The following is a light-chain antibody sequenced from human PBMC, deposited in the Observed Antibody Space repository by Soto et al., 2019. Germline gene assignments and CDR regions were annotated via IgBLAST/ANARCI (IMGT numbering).Light chain of an antibody. J-gene: IGLJ1*01. Sequence: QSALTQPASVSGSPGQSITISCTGTSSDVGGYNYVSWYQQHPGKAPKLMIYEVSNRPSGVSNRFSGSKSGNTVSLTISGLQAEGEADYYCSSYTSSSIDYVFGTGTKLTVL. CDR2: EVS. CDR3: SSYTSSSIDYV. V-gene: IGLV2-14*01. CDR1: SSDVGGYNY.